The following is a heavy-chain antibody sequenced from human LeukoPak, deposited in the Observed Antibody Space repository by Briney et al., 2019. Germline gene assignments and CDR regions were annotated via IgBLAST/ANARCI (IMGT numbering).Heavy chain of an antibody. CDR3: ARPAKWGLYYFDY. V-gene: IGHV3-11*01. D-gene: IGHD7-27*01. Sequence: GGSLRLSCAASRFTFSDYYMSWILQAPGKGLEWVSYISGSDSTTYYADSVKGRFTISRDNAKNSLYLQMNSLRAEDTAVYYCARPAKWGLYYFDYWGQGTLVTVSS. CDR2: ISGSDSTT. CDR1: RFTFSDYY. J-gene: IGHJ4*02.